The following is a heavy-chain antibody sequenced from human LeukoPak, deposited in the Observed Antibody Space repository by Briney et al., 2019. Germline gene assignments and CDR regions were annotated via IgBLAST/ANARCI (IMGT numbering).Heavy chain of an antibody. CDR1: GGSISSYY. V-gene: IGHV4-4*07. Sequence: PSETLSLTCTVSGGSISSYYWSWIRQPAGKGLEWIGRIYSTGSTNYNPSLKSRVTMSVDTSKHQFSLRLRSVTAADTAVYYCAKQKASAGTACFDFWGQGALVTVSS. D-gene: IGHD6-13*01. CDR2: IYSTGST. J-gene: IGHJ4*02. CDR3: AKQKASAGTACFDF.